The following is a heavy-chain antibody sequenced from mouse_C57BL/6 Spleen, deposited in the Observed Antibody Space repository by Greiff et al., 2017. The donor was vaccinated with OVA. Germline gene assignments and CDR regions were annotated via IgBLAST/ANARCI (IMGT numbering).Heavy chain of an antibody. J-gene: IGHJ3*01. D-gene: IGHD1-1*01. CDR2: INPNNGGT. Sequence: VQLKESGPELVKPGASVKIPCKASGYTFTDYNMDWVKQSHGKSLEWIGDINPNNGGTIYNQKFKGKATLTVDKSSSTAYMELRSLTSEDTAVYYCARGQDYGSSYGFAYWGQGTLVTVSA. CDR1: GYTFTDYN. V-gene: IGHV1-18*01. CDR3: ARGQDYGSSYGFAY.